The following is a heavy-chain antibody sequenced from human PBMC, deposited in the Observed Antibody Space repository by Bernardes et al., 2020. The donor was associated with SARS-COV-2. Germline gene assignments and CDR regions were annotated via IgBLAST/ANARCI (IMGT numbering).Heavy chain of an antibody. CDR1: GFTFRDYT. CDR2: IWHDGSRE. J-gene: IGHJ5*01. D-gene: IGHD4-17*01. V-gene: IGHV3-33*01. CDR3: ATEDGEWLES. Sequence: GGSLRLSCAASGFTFRDYTRHWVRQAPGKGLEWVAGIWHDGSREYYVDSVKGRFAISRDNSNNTLYLQMNNLRVEDTALYRCATEDGEWLESWGQGTLVTVSS.